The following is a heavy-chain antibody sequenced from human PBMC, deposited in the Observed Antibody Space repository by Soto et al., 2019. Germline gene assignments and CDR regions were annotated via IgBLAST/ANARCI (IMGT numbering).Heavy chain of an antibody. CDR3: ARRRSGGSCYSVYYYGMDV. Sequence: SETLSLTCTVSGGSISSSSYYWGWIRQPPGKGLEWIGSIYYSGSTYYNPSLKSRVTISVDTSKNQFSLKLSSVTAADTAVYYCARRRSGGSCYSVYYYGMDVWGQGTTVTVSS. V-gene: IGHV4-39*01. D-gene: IGHD2-15*01. CDR2: IYYSGST. CDR1: GGSISSSSYY. J-gene: IGHJ6*02.